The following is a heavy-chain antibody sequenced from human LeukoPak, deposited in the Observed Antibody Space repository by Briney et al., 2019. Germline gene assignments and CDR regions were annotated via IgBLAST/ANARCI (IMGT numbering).Heavy chain of an antibody. D-gene: IGHD6-13*01. CDR1: GGSISTSNYY. V-gene: IGHV4-39*01. J-gene: IGHJ5*02. Sequence: KPSETLSLTCTVSGGSISTSNYYWGWIRQPPGKGLEWIGNIFYSRSTYHGPSLKSRLTISLDTSKNQFSLKLSSVTAADTAVYYCARGFTSSWLGSPCWFDPWGQGTLVTVSS. CDR2: IFYSRST. CDR3: ARGFTSSWLGSPCWFDP.